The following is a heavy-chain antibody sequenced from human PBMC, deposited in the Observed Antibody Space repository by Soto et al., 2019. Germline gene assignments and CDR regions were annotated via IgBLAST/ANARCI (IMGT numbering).Heavy chain of an antibody. V-gene: IGHV4-31*03. J-gene: IGHJ6*03. D-gene: IGHD4-17*01. CDR2: IYYSGST. Sequence: SETLSLTCTVSGGSISSGGYYWSWIRQHPGKGLEWIGYIYYSGSTYYNPSLKSRVTISVDTSKNQFSLKLSSVTAADTAVYYCARTYGDSYYYYMDVWGKGTTVTVSS. CDR1: GGSISSGGYY. CDR3: ARTYGDSYYYYMDV.